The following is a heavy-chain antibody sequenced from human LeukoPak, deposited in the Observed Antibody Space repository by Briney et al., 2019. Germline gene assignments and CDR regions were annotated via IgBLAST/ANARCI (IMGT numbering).Heavy chain of an antibody. V-gene: IGHV3-30*03. Sequence: GGSLRLSCAASGFTFSSYGMHWVRQAPGKRLEWVAVISSHGHSQYYADSVKDRFTISRDNSKNTQYLQINSLREDDTAIYYCARERGVLDAFDIWGQGTIVTVFS. CDR2: ISSHGHSQ. J-gene: IGHJ3*02. CDR3: ARERGVLDAFDI. D-gene: IGHD3-16*01. CDR1: GFTFSSYG.